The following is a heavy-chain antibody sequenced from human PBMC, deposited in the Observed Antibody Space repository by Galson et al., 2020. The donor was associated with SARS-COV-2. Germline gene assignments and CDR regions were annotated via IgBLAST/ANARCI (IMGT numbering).Heavy chain of an antibody. V-gene: IGHV1-18*04. J-gene: IGHJ4*02. CDR1: GYMFTNYG. Sequence: ASVTVSCKASGYMFTNYGITWVRQAPGQGLEWVAWNLYNDKTNYAQKLQGRVTLTTDTFTSTAYMELRSLTSDDTVVYYCARLDNRQLGLSSLDYWGQGTLLTVSS. CDR2: NLYNDKT. CDR3: ARLDNRQLGLSSLDY. D-gene: IGHD1-1*01.